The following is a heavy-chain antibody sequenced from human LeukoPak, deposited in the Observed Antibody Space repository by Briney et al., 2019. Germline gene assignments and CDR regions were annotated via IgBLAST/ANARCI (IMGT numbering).Heavy chain of an antibody. CDR1: GGSISSYY. CDR2: IYYSGST. D-gene: IGHD3-22*01. J-gene: IGHJ4*02. Sequence: PSETLSLTCPVSGGSISSYYWSWIRQPPGKGLEWIGYIYYSGSTNYNPSLKSRVTISVDTSKNQFSLKLSSVTAADTAVYYCASSFHRYYYDSSGYYFYYWGQGTLVTVSS. V-gene: IGHV4-59*08. CDR3: ASSFHRYYYDSSGYYFYY.